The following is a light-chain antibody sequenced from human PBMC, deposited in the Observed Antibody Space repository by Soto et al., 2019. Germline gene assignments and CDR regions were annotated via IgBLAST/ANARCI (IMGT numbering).Light chain of an antibody. CDR3: QVWDSSSDHWV. Sequence: SYELTQPPSVSVAPGKTARITCGGNNIGSKSVHWYQQKPGQAPVLVIYYDSDRPSGIPERFSGSNSGNTATLTISRVEAGDEADYYCQVWDSSSDHWVFGGGTTLTVL. CDR2: YDS. V-gene: IGLV3-21*04. CDR1: NIGSKS. J-gene: IGLJ3*02.